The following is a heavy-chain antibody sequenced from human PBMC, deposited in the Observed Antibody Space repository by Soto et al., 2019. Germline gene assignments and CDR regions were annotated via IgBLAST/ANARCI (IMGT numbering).Heavy chain of an antibody. Sequence: HPGGSLRLSCAASGFTLRSYWMHWVRQAPGGGLVWVSRIDGSGSNTFYADSVKGRFTISRDNAKNTLYLQMNNLSPEDTAVYYCARNLNGYGNWDYWGQGNLVTVSS. D-gene: IGHD1-1*01. V-gene: IGHV3-74*01. J-gene: IGHJ4*02. CDR3: ARNLNGYGNWDY. CDR1: GFTLRSYW. CDR2: IDGSGSNT.